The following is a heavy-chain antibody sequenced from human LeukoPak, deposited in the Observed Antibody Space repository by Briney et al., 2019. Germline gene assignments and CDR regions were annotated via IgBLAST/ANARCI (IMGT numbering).Heavy chain of an antibody. V-gene: IGHV3-23*01. J-gene: IGHJ4*02. D-gene: IGHD6-13*01. Sequence: GGSLRLSCEVSGLTFSRYSMSWVRQVPGKGLEWVSGISAGGGDRWYPDSVKGRVTISRDNSKNTLFLQMSSLTVEDTAIYYCAKDAAGPEYWGQGTRVTVPS. CDR3: AKDAAGPEY. CDR1: GLTFSRYS. CDR2: ISAGGGDR.